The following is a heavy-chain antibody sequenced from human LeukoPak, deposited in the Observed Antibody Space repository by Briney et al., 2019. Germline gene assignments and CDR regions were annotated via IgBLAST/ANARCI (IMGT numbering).Heavy chain of an antibody. J-gene: IGHJ4*02. CDR3: AKELRPYDSSGPDY. CDR1: GFTFSSYA. Sequence: PGGSLRLSCAASGFTFSSYAMSWVRQAPGKGLEWVSAISGSGGSTYYADSVKGRFTISRDNSKNALYLQMNSLRAEDTAVYYCAKELRPYDSSGPDYWGQGTLVTVSS. V-gene: IGHV3-23*01. D-gene: IGHD3-22*01. CDR2: ISGSGGST.